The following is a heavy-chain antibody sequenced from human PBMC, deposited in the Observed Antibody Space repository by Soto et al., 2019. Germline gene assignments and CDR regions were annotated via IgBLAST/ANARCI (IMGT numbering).Heavy chain of an antibody. CDR2: IYYSGST. J-gene: IGHJ3*02. D-gene: IGHD3-22*01. Sequence: QVQLQESGPGLVKPSQTLSLTCTVSGGSISSGGYYWSWIRQHPGKGLEWIGYIYYSGSTYYNPSLKSRVTISVDTSKNQFSLKLSSVTAADTAVYYCARSLYYYDSSGYYYDGNAFDIWGQGTMVTVSS. CDR1: GGSISSGGYY. CDR3: ARSLYYYDSSGYYYDGNAFDI. V-gene: IGHV4-31*03.